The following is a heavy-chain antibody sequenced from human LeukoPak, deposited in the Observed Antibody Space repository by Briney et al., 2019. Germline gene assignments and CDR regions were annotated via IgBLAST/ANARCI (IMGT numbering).Heavy chain of an antibody. J-gene: IGHJ5*02. CDR2: IRANAEGGTA. Sequence: PGGSLRLSCAGSGFSFSSAWMTWVRQAPGKGLEWVGRIRANAEGGTADYAAPVKGRFTIPRDDSENTLYLQMSSLKIEDTATYYCTTDRKELENHWGQGTLVTVSS. CDR3: TTDRKELENH. D-gene: IGHD1-7*01. V-gene: IGHV3-15*01. CDR1: GFSFSSAW.